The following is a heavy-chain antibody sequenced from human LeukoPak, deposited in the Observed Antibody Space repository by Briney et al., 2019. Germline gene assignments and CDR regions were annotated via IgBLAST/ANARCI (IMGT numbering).Heavy chain of an antibody. V-gene: IGHV1-46*01. CDR2: INPSGGST. CDR3: ARDGRIAVAGTVPNWFDP. J-gene: IGHJ5*02. CDR1: GYTFTSYY. D-gene: IGHD6-19*01. Sequence: ASVKVSCKASGYTFTSYYMHWVRQAPGQGPEWMGIINPSGGSTSYAQKFQGRVTMTRDTSTSTVYMELSSLRSEDTAVYYCARDGRIAVAGTVPNWFDPWGQGTLVTVSS.